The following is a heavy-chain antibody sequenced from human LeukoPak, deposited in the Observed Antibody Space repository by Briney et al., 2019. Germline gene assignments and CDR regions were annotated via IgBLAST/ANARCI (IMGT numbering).Heavy chain of an antibody. V-gene: IGHV3-23*01. D-gene: IGHD5-24*01. CDR1: GFTFSSHG. CDR2: IIPSGHTT. Sequence: GGTLRLSCAASGFTFSSHGMNWVRQAPGKGLEWVSGIIPSGHTTYYADSVRGRFTISRDNSRNALYLQMNSLRAEDTAVYYCAKDDRWLQFCCWGQGTLVTVSA. CDR3: AKDDRWLQFCC. J-gene: IGHJ4*02.